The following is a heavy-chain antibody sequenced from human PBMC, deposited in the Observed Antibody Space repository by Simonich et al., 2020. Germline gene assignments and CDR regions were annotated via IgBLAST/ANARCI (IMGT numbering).Heavy chain of an antibody. J-gene: IGHJ4*02. CDR1: GYTFTSYG. CDR2: ISAYNGNT. D-gene: IGHD6-13*01. Sequence: QVQLVQSGAEGKKPGASVKVSCKASGYTFTSYGISWVRQAPDQGLEWMGWISAYNGNTNYAQKLQGSVTMTTDTSTSTAYMELRSLRSDDTAVYCCARDQGGRAAAATDYWGQGTLVTVSS. CDR3: ARDQGGRAAAATDY. V-gene: IGHV1-18*01.